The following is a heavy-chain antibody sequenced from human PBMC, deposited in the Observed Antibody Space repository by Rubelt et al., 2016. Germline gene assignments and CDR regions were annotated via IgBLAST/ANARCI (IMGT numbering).Heavy chain of an antibody. D-gene: IGHD1-26*01. V-gene: IGHV4-34*01. CDR2: INHSGST. J-gene: IGHJ4*02. CDR3: ARHGGGYSFDY. Sequence: QVQLQQWGAGLLKPSETLSLTCAVYGGSFSGYYWSWIRQPPGKGLEWIGEINHSGSTNYNPALKSRVTISVDTSKNQFSLKLSSVTAADTAVYYCARHGGGYSFDYWGQGTLVTVSS. CDR1: GGSFSGYY.